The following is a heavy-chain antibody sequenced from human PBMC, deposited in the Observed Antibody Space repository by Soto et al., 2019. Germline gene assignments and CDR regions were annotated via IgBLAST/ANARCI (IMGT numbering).Heavy chain of an antibody. CDR1: VGSIRIRDSC. V-gene: IGHV4-31*11. J-gene: IGHJ4*02. Sequence: SRSLTSVVPVGSIRIRDSCWAGIRQHPGKGLEWIGYTFYSGTTYYNPSLKSRVTISVDTSKNQFSLRLNSVTAADTAVYYCATSGLYSFDYWGQGTLVTVSS. CDR2: TFYSGTT. D-gene: IGHD2-8*02. CDR3: ATSGLYSFDY.